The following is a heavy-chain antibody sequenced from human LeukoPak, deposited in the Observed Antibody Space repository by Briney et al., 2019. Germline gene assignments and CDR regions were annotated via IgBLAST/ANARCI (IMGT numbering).Heavy chain of an antibody. CDR2: ISGSGGST. CDR1: GFTFSSYA. CDR3: TKADSTRGDY. Sequence: GGSLRLSCAASGFTFSSYAMSWVRQAPGKGLEWVSAISGSGGSTYYADSVKGRFTISRDNSKNTLYLQMNSLRADDTALYYCTKADSTRGDYWGQGTLVTVSS. J-gene: IGHJ4*02. V-gene: IGHV3-23*01. D-gene: IGHD2/OR15-2a*01.